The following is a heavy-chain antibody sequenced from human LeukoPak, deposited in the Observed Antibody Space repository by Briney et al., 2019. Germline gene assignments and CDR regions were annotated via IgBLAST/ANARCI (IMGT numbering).Heavy chain of an antibody. CDR2: IYHSGST. D-gene: IGHD3-10*01. CDR1: GYSIRSGYY. CDR3: ARVERGSGSFYYYYYMDV. Sequence: PSETLSLTCAGSGYSIRSGYYWGWIRQPPGKGLEWIGSIYHSGSTYYNPSLKSRVTISVDTSKNQFSLKLSSVTAADTAAYYCARVERGSGSFYYYYYMDVWGKGTTVTVSS. J-gene: IGHJ6*03. V-gene: IGHV4-38-2*01.